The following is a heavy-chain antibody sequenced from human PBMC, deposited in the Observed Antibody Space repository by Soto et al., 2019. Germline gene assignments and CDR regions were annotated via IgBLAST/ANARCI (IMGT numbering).Heavy chain of an antibody. V-gene: IGHV1-69*01. Sequence: QVQLVQSGAEVKKPGSSVKVSCKASGGTFSSYAISWVRQAPGQGLEWMGGIIPISETTNYAQKFQGRVTITADESTSTAYMELGSLRSEDTAVYYCARSQGSSTSLEIYYYYYYGMDVWGQGTTVTVSS. CDR1: GGTFSSYA. CDR3: ARSQGSSTSLEIYYYYYYGMDV. D-gene: IGHD2-2*01. CDR2: IIPISETT. J-gene: IGHJ6*02.